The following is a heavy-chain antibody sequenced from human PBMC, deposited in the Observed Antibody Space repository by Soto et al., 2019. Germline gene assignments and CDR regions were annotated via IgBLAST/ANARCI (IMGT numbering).Heavy chain of an antibody. Sequence: GGSLRLSCAASGFTFSSYAMSWVRQAPGKGLEWVSAISGSGGSTYYADSVKGRFTISRDNSKNTLYLQMNSLRAEDTAVYYCAKGGDYYGSGSVHDYWGQGTLVTVSS. V-gene: IGHV3-23*01. J-gene: IGHJ4*02. D-gene: IGHD3-10*01. CDR1: GFTFSSYA. CDR3: AKGGDYYGSGSVHDY. CDR2: ISGSGGST.